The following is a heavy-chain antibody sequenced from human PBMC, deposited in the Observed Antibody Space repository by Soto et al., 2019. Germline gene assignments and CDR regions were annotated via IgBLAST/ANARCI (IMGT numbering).Heavy chain of an antibody. CDR1: GGSISSSSYY. V-gene: IGHV4-39*01. J-gene: IGHJ4*02. Sequence: PSETLSLACTVSGGSISSSSYYWGWIRQPPGEGLEWIGSIYYSGSTYYNPSLKSRVTISVDTSKNQFSLKLTSVTAADTAVYYCARLMNYAVSLVIDYSGQATLVTVSS. CDR2: IYYSGST. D-gene: IGHD3-16*01. CDR3: ARLMNYAVSLVIDY.